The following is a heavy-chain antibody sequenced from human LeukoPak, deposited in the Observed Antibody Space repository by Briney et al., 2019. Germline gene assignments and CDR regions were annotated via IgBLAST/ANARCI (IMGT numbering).Heavy chain of an antibody. V-gene: IGHV3-7*01. D-gene: IGHD2-2*01. CDR2: IRPDGGEK. CDR3: AKDVRTEAAAMNY. Sequence: GGSLRLSCVVSGFTFSNYWMSWLRQAPGKGLEWVINIRPDGGEKYFVDSVKGRFTISRDNAKNSLYLQMNSLRVEDTAVYYCAKDVRTEAAAMNYWGQGSLVIVSS. CDR1: GFTFSNYW. J-gene: IGHJ4*02.